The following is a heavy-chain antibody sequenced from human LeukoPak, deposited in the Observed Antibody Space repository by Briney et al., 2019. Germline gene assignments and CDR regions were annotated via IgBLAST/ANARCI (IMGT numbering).Heavy chain of an antibody. Sequence: GGSLRLSCAASGFTFRTYAMSWVRQAPGKGLEWISTITGSGGSTYYTDSVKGRFTISRDNSKNTLFLQMDSLRAEDTAVYYCAKDPADYRGWFDYWGQGTV. J-gene: IGHJ4*02. CDR1: GFTFRTYA. CDR2: ITGSGGST. V-gene: IGHV3-23*01. D-gene: IGHD4-11*01. CDR3: AKDPADYRGWFDY.